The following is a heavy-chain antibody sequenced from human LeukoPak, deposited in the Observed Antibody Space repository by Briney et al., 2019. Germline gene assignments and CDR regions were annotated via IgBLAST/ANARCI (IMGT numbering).Heavy chain of an antibody. D-gene: IGHD6-13*01. J-gene: IGHJ4*02. CDR3: AKSRRAVGINPADY. V-gene: IGHV3-23*01. CDR1: GFTFKSYT. CDR2: ISGNGVLT. Sequence: PGGSLRLSCAASGFTFKSYTMAWVRQAPGKGLEWVAGISGNGVLTYYADSVKGRFTISRDNSRNTLYLQMNSLRAEDTAIYYCAKSRRAVGINPADYWGQGTLVTVSS.